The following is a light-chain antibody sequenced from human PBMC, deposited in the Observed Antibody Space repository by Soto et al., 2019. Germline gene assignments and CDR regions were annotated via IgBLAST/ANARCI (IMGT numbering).Light chain of an antibody. CDR2: KAS. V-gene: IGKV1-5*03. CDR1: QSISSW. CDR3: QQYNSYPWT. J-gene: IGKJ1*01. Sequence: DIQMTRSPSTLSGSVGDRVTITCRASQSISSWLAWYQQKPGKAPKLLIYKASTLESGVPSNFSGSGSGTEFTLTISSLQPEDFATYYCQQYNSYPWTFGQGTKV.